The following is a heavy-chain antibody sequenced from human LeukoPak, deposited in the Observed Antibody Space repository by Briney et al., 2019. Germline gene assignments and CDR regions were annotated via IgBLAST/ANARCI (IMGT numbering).Heavy chain of an antibody. CDR3: ARVRQQLTYYYYMDV. D-gene: IGHD6-13*01. CDR2: IYHSGST. V-gene: IGHV4-38-2*02. J-gene: IGHJ6*03. Sequence: PSETLSLTCTVSGYSIRSGYYWGWIRQPPGKGLEWIGSIYHSGSTYYNPSLKSRVTISVDTSKNQFSLKLSSVTAADTAVYYCARVRQQLTYYYYMDVWGKGTTVTVSS. CDR1: GYSIRSGYY.